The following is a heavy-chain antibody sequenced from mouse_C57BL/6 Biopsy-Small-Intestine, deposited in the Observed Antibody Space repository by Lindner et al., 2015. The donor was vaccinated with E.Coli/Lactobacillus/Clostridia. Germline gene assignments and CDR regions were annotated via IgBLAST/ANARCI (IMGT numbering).Heavy chain of an antibody. CDR2: IYPGDGDT. Sequence: VQLQESGAELVKPGASVKISCKASGYAFSSYWMNWVKQRPGKGLEWIGQIYPGDGDTNYNGKFKGKATLTADKSSSTTYMQLSSLTSEDSAVYFCARTYDGAMDYWGQGTSVTVSS. V-gene: IGHV1-80*01. CDR1: GYAFSSYW. CDR3: ARTYDGAMDY. J-gene: IGHJ4*01. D-gene: IGHD2-10*01.